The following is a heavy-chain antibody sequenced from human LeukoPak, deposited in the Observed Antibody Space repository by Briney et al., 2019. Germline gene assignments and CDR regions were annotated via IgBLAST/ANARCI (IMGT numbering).Heavy chain of an antibody. CDR1: GYTFTSYG. Sequence: ASVKVSCKASGYTFTSYGISWVRQAPGQGLEWMGIITPSGGSTSYAQKFQGRVTMTRDMSTSTVYMELSSLRSEDTAVYYCARARTKAAAGKSAVYFQHWGQGTLVTVSS. CDR2: ITPSGGST. D-gene: IGHD6-13*01. V-gene: IGHV1-46*01. CDR3: ARARTKAAAGKSAVYFQH. J-gene: IGHJ1*01.